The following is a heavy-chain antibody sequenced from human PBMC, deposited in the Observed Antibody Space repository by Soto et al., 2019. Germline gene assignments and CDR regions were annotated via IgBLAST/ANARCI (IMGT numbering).Heavy chain of an antibody. CDR1: GYTFTSYA. CDR3: ASAWVVVTATDY. CDR2: INAGNGNT. J-gene: IGHJ4*02. V-gene: IGHV1-3*01. Sequence: ASVKVSCKASGYTFTSYAMHWVRQAPGQRLEWMGWINAGNGNTKYSQKFQGRVTITRDTSASTAYMELSSLRSEDTAVYYCASAWVVVTATDYWGQGTLVTVSS. D-gene: IGHD2-21*02.